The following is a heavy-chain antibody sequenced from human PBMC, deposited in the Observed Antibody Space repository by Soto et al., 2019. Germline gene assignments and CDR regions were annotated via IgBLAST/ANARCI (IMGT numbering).Heavy chain of an antibody. Sequence: ASETLSLTCTVSGGSISSGDYYWSWIRQPPGKGLEWIGYIYYSGSTYYNPSLKSRVTISVDTSKNQFSLKLSSVTAADTAVYYCARHLWSYYYGMDVWGQGTTVTVSS. CDR1: GGSISSGDYY. J-gene: IGHJ6*02. D-gene: IGHD2-21*01. CDR3: ARHLWSYYYGMDV. V-gene: IGHV4-30-4*01. CDR2: IYYSGST.